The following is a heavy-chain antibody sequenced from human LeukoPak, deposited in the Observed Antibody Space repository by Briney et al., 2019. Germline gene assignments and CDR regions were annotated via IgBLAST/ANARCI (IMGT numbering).Heavy chain of an antibody. D-gene: IGHD3-9*01. CDR1: GFTFSNYA. CDR2: ISYDGSNK. V-gene: IGHV3-30*04. J-gene: IGHJ4*02. CDR3: ARGPDYDILADYFDY. Sequence: PGGSLRLSYAASGFTFSNYALHWVRQAPGKGLEWVAVISYDGSNKFYADSVRGRFTISRDNSKNTLFLQMNSLRPEDTAVYYCARGPDYDILADYFDYWGQGTLVTVSS.